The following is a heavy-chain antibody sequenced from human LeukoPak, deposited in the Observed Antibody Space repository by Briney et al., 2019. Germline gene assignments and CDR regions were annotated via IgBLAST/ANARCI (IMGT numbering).Heavy chain of an antibody. J-gene: IGHJ3*02. V-gene: IGHV4-59*01. CDR2: IYYSGST. D-gene: IGHD1-7*01. Sequence: PSETLSLTCTVSGGSISSYYWSWIRQPPGKGLEWTGYIYYSGSTNYNPSLKSRVTISVDTSKNQFSLKLSSVTAADTAVYYCARDPGTHAFDIWGQGTMVTVSS. CDR1: GGSISSYY. CDR3: ARDPGTHAFDI.